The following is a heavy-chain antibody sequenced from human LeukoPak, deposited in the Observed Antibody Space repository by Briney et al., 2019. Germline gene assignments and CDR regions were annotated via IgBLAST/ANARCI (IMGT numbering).Heavy chain of an antibody. Sequence: PSQTLSLTCTVSGGSISSGGYYWSWIRQHPGKGLEWIGYIYYSGSTYYNPSLKSRVTISVDTSKNQFSLKLSSVTAADTAVYYCARGTMVWGVMRYWGQGTLVTVSS. CDR3: ARGTMVWGVMRY. CDR1: GGSISSGGYY. V-gene: IGHV4-31*03. CDR2: IYYSGST. J-gene: IGHJ4*02. D-gene: IGHD3-10*01.